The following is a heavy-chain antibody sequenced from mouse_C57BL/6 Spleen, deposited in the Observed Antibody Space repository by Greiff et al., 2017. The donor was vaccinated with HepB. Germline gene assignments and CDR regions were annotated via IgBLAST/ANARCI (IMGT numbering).Heavy chain of an antibody. Sequence: EVHLVESGGGLVQPKGSLKLSCAASGFSFNTYAMNWVRQAPGKGLEWVARIRSKSNNYATYYADSVKDRFTISRDDSESMLYLQMNNLKTEDTAMYYCVRYDYDAYAMDYWGQGTSVTVSS. J-gene: IGHJ4*01. V-gene: IGHV10-1*01. CDR2: IRSKSNNYAT. CDR1: GFSFNTYA. CDR3: VRYDYDAYAMDY. D-gene: IGHD2-4*01.